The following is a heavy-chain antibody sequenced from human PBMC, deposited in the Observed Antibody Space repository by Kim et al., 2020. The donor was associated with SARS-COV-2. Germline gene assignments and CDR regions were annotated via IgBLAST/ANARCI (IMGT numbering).Heavy chain of an antibody. Sequence: ASVKVSCKASGYTFTSYGISWVRQAPGQGLEWMGWISAYNGNTNYAQKLQGRVTMTTDTSTSTAYMELRSLRADDTAVYYCARDRRGWRGDLSYGDYWGQGTLVTVSS. CDR1: GYTFTSYG. CDR3: ARDRRGWRGDLSYGDY. D-gene: IGHD3-3*01. J-gene: IGHJ4*02. V-gene: IGHV1-18*04. CDR2: ISAYNGNT.